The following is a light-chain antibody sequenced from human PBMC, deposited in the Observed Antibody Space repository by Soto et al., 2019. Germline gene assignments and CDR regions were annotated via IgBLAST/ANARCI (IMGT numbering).Light chain of an antibody. Sequence: EMVLTQSPGTLSLSPGERGTLSCRAIQSVSSNNLAWYQQRPGQAPRLLIYGASNRATGIPARFSGSGSGTDFTLTISSLEPEDFAVYYCQQRSNWQVTFGQGTRLEIK. J-gene: IGKJ5*01. CDR1: QSVSSNN. CDR3: QQRSNWQVT. CDR2: GAS. V-gene: IGKV3D-20*02.